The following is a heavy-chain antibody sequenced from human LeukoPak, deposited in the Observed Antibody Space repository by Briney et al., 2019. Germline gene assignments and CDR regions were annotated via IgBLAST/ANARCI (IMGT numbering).Heavy chain of an antibody. V-gene: IGHV4-39*01. D-gene: IGHD3-10*01. CDR2: IYYSGST. CDR3: ARGFGRFGE. Sequence: SETLSLTCTVSGGSISSSSYYWGWIRQPPGKGLEWIGSIYYSGSTYYNPSLKSRVTISVDTSKNQFSLKLSSVTAADTAVYYCARGFGRFGEWGQGTLVTVSS. J-gene: IGHJ4*02. CDR1: GGSISSSSYY.